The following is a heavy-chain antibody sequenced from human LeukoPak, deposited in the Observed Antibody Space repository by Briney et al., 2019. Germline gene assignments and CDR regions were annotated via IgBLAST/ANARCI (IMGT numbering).Heavy chain of an antibody. D-gene: IGHD2-2*01. CDR2: IYYSGST. Sequence: PSETLSLTCTVSGGSLSSGGYYWSWIRQHPGKGLEWIGYIYYSGSTYYNPSLKSRVTISVDTSKNQFSLKLSSVTAADTAVYYCARQDIVVVPAAMPGWFDPWGQGTLVTVSS. V-gene: IGHV4-31*03. J-gene: IGHJ5*02. CDR1: GGSLSSGGYY. CDR3: ARQDIVVVPAAMPGWFDP.